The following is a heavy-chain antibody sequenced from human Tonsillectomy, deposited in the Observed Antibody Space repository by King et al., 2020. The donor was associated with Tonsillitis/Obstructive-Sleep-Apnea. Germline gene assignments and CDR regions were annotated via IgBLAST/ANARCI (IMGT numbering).Heavy chain of an antibody. Sequence: QLVQSGAEVKKPGASVKVSCKASGYTFTGYYMHWVRQAPGQGLEWIGRINPNSGGTNYAQKFQGRVTMTRDTSISTAYMELSRLRSDDTAVYYCAGKGGTIFGVVPINDAFDIWGQGTMVTVSS. J-gene: IGHJ3*02. CDR3: AGKGGTIFGVVPINDAFDI. V-gene: IGHV1-2*06. CDR1: GYTFTGYY. CDR2: INPNSGGT. D-gene: IGHD3-3*01.